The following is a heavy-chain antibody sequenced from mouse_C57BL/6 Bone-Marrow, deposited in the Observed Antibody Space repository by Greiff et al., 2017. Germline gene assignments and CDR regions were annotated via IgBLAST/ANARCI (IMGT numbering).Heavy chain of an antibody. CDR1: DSEVFPIAY. J-gene: IGHJ2*01. CDR2: ILPSIGRT. Sequence: QVQLQQSGSELRSPGSSVKLSCKDFDSEVFPIAYMSWVRQKPGHGFEWIGGILPSIGRTIYGEKFEDKATLDADTLSNTAYLELNSLTSEDSAIYYCARGDYGSSPYYFDYWGQGTTLTGSS. V-gene: IGHV15-2*01. CDR3: ARGDYGSSPYYFDY. D-gene: IGHD1-1*01.